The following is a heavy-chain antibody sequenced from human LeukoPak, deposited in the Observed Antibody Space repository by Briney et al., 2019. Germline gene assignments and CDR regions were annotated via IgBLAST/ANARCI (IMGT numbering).Heavy chain of an antibody. CDR1: GYTFTGYY. Sequence: ASVKVSCKASGYTFTGYYMHWVRQAPGQGLEWMGWINPNSGGTNYAQKFQGRVTMTRDTSISTAYMELSRLRSDDTAVYYCARATSAGTTGAFDIWGQGTMATVSS. D-gene: IGHD1-1*01. V-gene: IGHV1-2*02. CDR2: INPNSGGT. CDR3: ARATSAGTTGAFDI. J-gene: IGHJ3*02.